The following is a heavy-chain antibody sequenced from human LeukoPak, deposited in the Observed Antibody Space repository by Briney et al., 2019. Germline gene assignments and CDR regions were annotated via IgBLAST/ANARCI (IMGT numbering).Heavy chain of an antibody. CDR1: GYTFTGYY. J-gene: IGHJ4*02. D-gene: IGHD3-22*01. CDR2: INPNSGGT. Sequence: VASVKVSCKASGYTFTGYYMHLVRQAPGQGLEWMGRINPNSGGTNYAQKFQGRVTMTRDTSISTAYMELSRLRSDDTAVYYCARWITMIVGGYYFDYWGQGTLVTVSS. V-gene: IGHV1-2*06. CDR3: ARWITMIVGGYYFDY.